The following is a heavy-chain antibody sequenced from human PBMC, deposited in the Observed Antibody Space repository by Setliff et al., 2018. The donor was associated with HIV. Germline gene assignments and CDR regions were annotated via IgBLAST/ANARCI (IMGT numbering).Heavy chain of an antibody. J-gene: IGHJ4*02. CDR3: ARGRYYREISDSLFDV. V-gene: IGHV4-31*03. CDR2: IYNNGST. CDR1: GGSIRSDGYY. D-gene: IGHD3-16*01. Sequence: SETLSLTCSVSGGSIRSDGYYWNWIRQHPEKGLEWIGYIYNNGSTYYNPSLESRLMMSIDPSKNQFSLNLRSVTVADTAVYYCARGRYYREISDSLFDVWGQGTLVTVSS.